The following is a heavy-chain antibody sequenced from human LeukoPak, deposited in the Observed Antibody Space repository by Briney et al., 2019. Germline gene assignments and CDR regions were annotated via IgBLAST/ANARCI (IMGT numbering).Heavy chain of an antibody. D-gene: IGHD2-21*02. J-gene: IGHJ4*02. Sequence: GGSLRLSCAASGFTFSSYAMHWVRQAPGKGLEWVAVISYDGSNKYYADSVKGRFTISRDNSKNTLYLQMNSLRAEDTAVYYCARLCGGDCSFAYWGQGTLVTVSS. CDR1: GFTFSSYA. CDR2: ISYDGSNK. CDR3: ARLCGGDCSFAY. V-gene: IGHV3-30-3*01.